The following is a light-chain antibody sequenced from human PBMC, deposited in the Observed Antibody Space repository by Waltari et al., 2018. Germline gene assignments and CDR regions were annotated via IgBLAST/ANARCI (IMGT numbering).Light chain of an antibody. V-gene: IGLV2-14*03. CDR3: SSYTNSSTVVV. CDR1: SSDVGTYNY. J-gene: IGLJ3*02. CDR2: EVN. Sequence: QSALTQSASVSGSPGQSITISCTGRSSDVGTYNYVPWYQQHTGKAPKLVIYEVNNRPSGVSNRFSGSKSGNTASLTISGLQAEDEADYYCSSYTNSSTVVVFGGGTKVTVL.